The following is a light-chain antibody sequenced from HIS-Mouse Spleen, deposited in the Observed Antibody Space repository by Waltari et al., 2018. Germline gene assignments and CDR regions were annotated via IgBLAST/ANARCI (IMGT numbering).Light chain of an antibody. CDR1: SSNIGSNT. CDR3: AAWDDSLNGPV. V-gene: IGLV1-44*01. Sequence: QSVLTQPPSASGTPGQRVTISCSGSSSNIGSNTVNWYQQLPGTAPKLLIYSNNQRPAGVPARCSGSKSGTSASLAISGLQSEDEADYYCAAWDDSLNGPVFGGGTKLTVL. CDR2: SNN. J-gene: IGLJ3*02.